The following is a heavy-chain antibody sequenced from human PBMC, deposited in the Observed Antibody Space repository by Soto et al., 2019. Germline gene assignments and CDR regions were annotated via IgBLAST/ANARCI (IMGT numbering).Heavy chain of an antibody. V-gene: IGHV4-59*01. CDR3: ARAPEVLLWFGELFPNWFDP. D-gene: IGHD3-10*01. J-gene: IGHJ5*02. CDR1: GGSISSYY. CDR2: IYYSGST. Sequence: PAETLSLTCTVSGGSISSYYWSWIRQPPGKGREWIGYIYYSGSTNYNPSLKSRVTISVDTSKNQFSLKLSSVTAADTAVYYCARAPEVLLWFGELFPNWFDPWGQGALVTVSS.